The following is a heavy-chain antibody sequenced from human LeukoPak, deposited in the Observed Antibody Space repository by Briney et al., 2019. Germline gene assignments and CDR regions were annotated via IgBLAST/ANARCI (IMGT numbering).Heavy chain of an antibody. D-gene: IGHD1-26*01. V-gene: IGHV1-2*02. CDR2: INPNSGGT. Sequence: ASVKVSCKAFGYTFTGYYMHWVRQAPGQGLEWMGWINPNSGGTNYAQKFQGRVTMTRDTSISTAYMELSRLRSDDTAVYYCARVSPQWELPFDYWGQGTLVTVSS. CDR3: ARVSPQWELPFDY. CDR1: GYTFTGYY. J-gene: IGHJ4*02.